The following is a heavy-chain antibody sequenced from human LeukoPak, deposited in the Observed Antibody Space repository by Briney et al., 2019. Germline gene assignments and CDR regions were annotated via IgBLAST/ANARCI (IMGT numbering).Heavy chain of an antibody. D-gene: IGHD2-2*01. J-gene: IGHJ4*02. CDR2: INPNSGDT. CDR3: ARGGHQLPFDY. CDR1: GYTFTGYY. Sequence: ASVKVSCKASGYTFTGYYMHWVRQAPGQGFEWMGWINPNSGDTNYAQKFQGRVAMTRDTSISTAYMELSRLRSDDTAVYYCARGGHQLPFDYWGQGTLVTVSS. V-gene: IGHV1-2*02.